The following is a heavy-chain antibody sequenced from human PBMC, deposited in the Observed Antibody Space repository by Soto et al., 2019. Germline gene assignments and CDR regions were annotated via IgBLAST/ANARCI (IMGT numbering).Heavy chain of an antibody. CDR1: GGTFSSCA. J-gene: IGHJ5*02. CDR3: ARDGCTNGVCYTLDP. D-gene: IGHD2-8*01. V-gene: IGHV1-69*06. CDR2: IIPIFGTA. Sequence: ASVKVSCKASGGTFSSCAISWVRQAPGQGLEWMGGIIPIFGTANYAQKFQGRVTITADKSTSTAYMELSSLRSEDTAVYYCARDGCTNGVCYTLDPWGQGTLVTVSS.